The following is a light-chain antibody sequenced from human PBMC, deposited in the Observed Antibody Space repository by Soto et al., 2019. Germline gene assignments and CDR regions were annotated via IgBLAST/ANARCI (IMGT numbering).Light chain of an antibody. CDR1: QRLSASD. V-gene: IGKV3-15*01. J-gene: IGKJ5*01. CDR3: QQYNIWPPLN. Sequence: EIVLTHSPGTLSFSPLQRATLSFRSSQRLSASDIAWYQQKPCQAPRLLIYGASTRATGIPARFSGSGSGTEFTLTISSLQSEDFALYYCQQYNIWPPLNFGQGTRLEIK. CDR2: GAS.